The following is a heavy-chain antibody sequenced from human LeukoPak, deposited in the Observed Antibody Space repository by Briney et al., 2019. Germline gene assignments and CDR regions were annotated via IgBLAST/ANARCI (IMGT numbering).Heavy chain of an antibody. CDR3: ARSQLDGVDY. CDR1: GGCFSGYY. D-gene: IGHD6-6*01. Sequence: SETLSLTCAVYGGCFSGYYWSWIRQPPGKGLEWIGEINHSGSTNYNPSLKSRVTISVDTSKNQFSLKLSSVTAADTAVYYCARSQLDGVDYWGQGTLVTVSS. V-gene: IGHV4-34*01. J-gene: IGHJ4*02. CDR2: INHSGST.